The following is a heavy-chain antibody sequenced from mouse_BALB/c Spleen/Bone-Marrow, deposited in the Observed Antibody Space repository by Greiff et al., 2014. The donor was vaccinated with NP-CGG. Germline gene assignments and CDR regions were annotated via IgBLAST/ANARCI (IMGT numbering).Heavy chain of an antibody. J-gene: IGHJ4*01. Sequence: EVHLVESGGGLVQPGGSRKLSCAASGFTFSSFGMHWVRQAPEKGLEWVAYISSGSSTIYYADTVKGRFTISRDNPKNTLFPQMTSLRSEDTAMYYCARSPYDYAAMDYWGQGTSVTVSS. V-gene: IGHV5-17*02. CDR3: ARSPYDYAAMDY. D-gene: IGHD2-4*01. CDR1: GFTFSSFG. CDR2: ISSGSSTI.